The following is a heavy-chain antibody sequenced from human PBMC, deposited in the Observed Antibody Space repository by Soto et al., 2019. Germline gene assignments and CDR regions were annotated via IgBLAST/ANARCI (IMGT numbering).Heavy chain of an antibody. V-gene: IGHV1-69*02. CDR3: ARGAGGSSWYTFDY. J-gene: IGHJ4*02. CDR2: IIPILGIA. D-gene: IGHD6-13*01. CDR1: GGTFSSYT. Sequence: SVKVSCKASGGTFSSYTISWVRQAPGQGLEWMGRIIPILGIANYAQKFQGRVTITADKSTSTAYMELSSLRSEDTAVYYCARGAGGSSWYTFDYWGQGTLVTVSS.